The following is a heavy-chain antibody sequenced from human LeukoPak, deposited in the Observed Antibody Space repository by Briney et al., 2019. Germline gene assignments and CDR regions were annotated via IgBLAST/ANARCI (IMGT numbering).Heavy chain of an antibody. CDR3: ARWVCSSTSCYYFDY. V-gene: IGHV3-30*02. Sequence: SGGSLRLSCAASGFTFSSYGMHWVRQAPGKGLEWVAFIRYDGSNKYYADSVKGRFTISRDNVHNSLYLQMNSLRAEDTAVYYCARWVCSSTSCYYFDYWGQGALVIVSS. CDR1: GFTFSSYG. J-gene: IGHJ4*02. CDR2: IRYDGSNK. D-gene: IGHD2-2*01.